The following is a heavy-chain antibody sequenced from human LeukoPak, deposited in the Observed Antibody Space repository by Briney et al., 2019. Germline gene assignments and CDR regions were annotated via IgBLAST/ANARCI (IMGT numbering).Heavy chain of an antibody. J-gene: IGHJ4*02. CDR3: ARATVVTLFDY. V-gene: IGHV1-2*02. CDR2: INPNSGGT. Sequence: ASVKVSCKASGYSFTGYYMHWVRQAPGQGLEWMGWINPNSGGTNYAQKFQGRVTMTRDTSTSTVYMELSSLRSEDTAVYYCARATVVTLFDYWGQGTLVTVSS. CDR1: GYSFTGYY. D-gene: IGHD4-23*01.